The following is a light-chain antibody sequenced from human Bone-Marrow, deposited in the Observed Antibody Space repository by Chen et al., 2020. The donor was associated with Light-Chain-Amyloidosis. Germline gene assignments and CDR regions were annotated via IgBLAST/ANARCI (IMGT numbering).Light chain of an antibody. CDR1: QTISSNY. V-gene: IGKV3-20*01. CDR2: GSS. Sequence: EIVLTQSPGTLSLSPGEGANLSCRASQTISSNYLTWYQQKFGQAPRLLIYGSSSRATGIPDRVTGSGSGTDFTLTINRLEPEDFAMYYCQQYGTSPLTFGVGTKVEIK. J-gene: IGKJ4*01. CDR3: QQYGTSPLT.